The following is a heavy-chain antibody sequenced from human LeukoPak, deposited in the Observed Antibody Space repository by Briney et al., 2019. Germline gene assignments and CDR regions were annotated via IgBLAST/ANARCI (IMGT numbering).Heavy chain of an antibody. CDR3: AGPVTTRGHAFDI. J-gene: IGHJ3*02. CDR2: INPSGGST. Sequence: ASVKVSCKASGYTFTGYYMHWVRQAPGQGLEWMGIINPSGGSTSYAQKFQGRVTMTRDTSTSTVYMELSSLRSEDTAVYYCAGPVTTRGHAFDIWGQGTMVTVSS. D-gene: IGHD4-17*01. CDR1: GYTFTGYY. V-gene: IGHV1-46*01.